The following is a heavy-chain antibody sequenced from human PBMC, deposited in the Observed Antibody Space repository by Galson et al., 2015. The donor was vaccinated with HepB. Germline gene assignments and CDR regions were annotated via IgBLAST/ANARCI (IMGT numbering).Heavy chain of an antibody. CDR2: IRYDGRNK. J-gene: IGHJ4*02. V-gene: IGHV3-33*01. CDR1: GFTFGRYG. Sequence: SLRLSCAASGFTFGRYGMQWVRQASGKGLEWVADIRYDGRNKHYADSVRGRFTISRDNSKKTLYLQMDSLRDEDTAVYYCTGDRFETNPMDVVPGTIVKWGQGTLVTVSS. D-gene: IGHD1-1*01. CDR3: TGDRFETNPMDVVPGTIVK.